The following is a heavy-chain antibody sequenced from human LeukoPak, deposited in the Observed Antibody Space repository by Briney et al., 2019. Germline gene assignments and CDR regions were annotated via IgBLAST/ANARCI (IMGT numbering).Heavy chain of an antibody. Sequence: PSGTLSLTCAVSGGSISSSNWWSWVRQSPEKGLEWIGEIHHSGTTNYNPSLKSRVTISLDKSKNQFSLKLSSVTAADTAVYYCARGPGRGAFDIWGQGTMVTVSS. J-gene: IGHJ3*02. CDR1: GGSISSSNW. CDR3: ARGPGRGAFDI. V-gene: IGHV4-4*02. D-gene: IGHD3-10*01. CDR2: IHHSGTT.